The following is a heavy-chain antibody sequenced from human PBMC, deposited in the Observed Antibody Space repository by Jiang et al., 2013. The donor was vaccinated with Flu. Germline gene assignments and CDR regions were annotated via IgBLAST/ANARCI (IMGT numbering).Heavy chain of an antibody. D-gene: IGHD3-10*01. Sequence: TFSSYAISWVRQAPGQGLEWMGGIIPIFGTANYAQKFQGRVTITADESTSTAYMELSSLRSEDTAVYYCARPIRITLNWFDPWGQGTLVTVSS. CDR3: ARPIRITLNWFDP. CDR2: IIPIFGTA. V-gene: IGHV1-69*01. J-gene: IGHJ5*02. CDR1: TFSSYA.